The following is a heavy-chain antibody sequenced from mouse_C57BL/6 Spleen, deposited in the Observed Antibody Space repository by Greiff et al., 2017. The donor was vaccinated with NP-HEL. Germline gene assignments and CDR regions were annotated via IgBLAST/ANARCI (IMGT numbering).Heavy chain of an antibody. CDR2: IHPNSGST. V-gene: IGHV1-64*01. CDR3: ARCLYGSSYGAMDY. J-gene: IGHJ4*01. CDR1: GYTFTSYW. D-gene: IGHD1-1*01. Sequence: QVQLKQPGAELVKPGASVKLSCKASGYTFTSYWMHWVKQRPGQGLEWIGMIHPNSGSTNYNEKFKSKATLTVDKSSSTAYMQLSSLTSEDSAVYYCARCLYGSSYGAMDYWGQGTSVTVSS.